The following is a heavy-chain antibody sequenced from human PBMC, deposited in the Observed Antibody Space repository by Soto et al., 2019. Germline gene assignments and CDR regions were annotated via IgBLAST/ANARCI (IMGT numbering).Heavy chain of an antibody. Sequence: GGSLRLSCAASGFTFSSYGMHWVRQAPGKGLEWVAVIWYDGSNKYYADSVKGRFTISRDNSKNTLYLQMNSLRAEDTAVYYCARDEAVAVAGTCSYWGQGTLVTVSS. J-gene: IGHJ4*02. CDR3: ARDEAVAVAGTCSY. V-gene: IGHV3-33*01. CDR2: IWYDGSNK. D-gene: IGHD6-19*01. CDR1: GFTFSSYG.